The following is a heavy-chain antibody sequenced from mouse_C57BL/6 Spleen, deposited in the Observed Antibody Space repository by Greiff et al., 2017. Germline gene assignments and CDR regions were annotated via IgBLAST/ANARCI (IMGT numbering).Heavy chain of an antibody. V-gene: IGHV2-9-1*01. CDR1: GFSLTSYA. J-gene: IGHJ4*01. CDR3: ARNYGYDDYAMDY. Sequence: VMLVESGPGLVAPSQSLSITCTVSGFSLTSYAISWVRQPPGKGLEWLGVIWTGGGTNYNSAPKSRLSISKDNAKSQVFVKMNSMQTDDTARYYCARNYGYDDYAMDYWGQGTSVTVSS. CDR2: IWTGGGT. D-gene: IGHD2-2*01.